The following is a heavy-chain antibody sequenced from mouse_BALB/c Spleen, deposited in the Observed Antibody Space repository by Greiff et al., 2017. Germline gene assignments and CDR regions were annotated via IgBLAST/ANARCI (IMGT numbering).Heavy chain of an antibody. CDR2: ISSGGST. CDR1: GFTFSSYA. CDR3: AKITPPFAY. V-gene: IGHV5-6-5*01. J-gene: IGHJ3*01. Sequence: EVKLMESGGGLVKPGGSLKLSCAASGFTFSSYAMSWVRQTPEKRLEWVASISSGGSTYYPDSVKGRFTISRDNARNILYLQMSSQRSEDTAMYYCAKITPPFAYWGQGTLVTVSA. D-gene: IGHD2-4*01.